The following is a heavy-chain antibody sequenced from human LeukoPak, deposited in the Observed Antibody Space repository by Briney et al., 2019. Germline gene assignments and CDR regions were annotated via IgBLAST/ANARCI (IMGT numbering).Heavy chain of an antibody. CDR2: INHSGST. Sequence: SETLSLTCAVYGGSFSGYYWSWIRQPPGKGLEWIGEINHSGSTNYNPSLKSRVTISVDTSKNQFSLKLTSVTAADTAVYYCARGPPSVRSAFDIWGQGTMVTVSS. CDR3: ARGPPSVRSAFDI. J-gene: IGHJ3*02. V-gene: IGHV4-34*01. CDR1: GGSFSGYY.